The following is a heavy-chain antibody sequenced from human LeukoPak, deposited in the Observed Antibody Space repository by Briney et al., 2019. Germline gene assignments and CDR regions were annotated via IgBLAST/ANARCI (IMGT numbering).Heavy chain of an antibody. CDR2: ISSSGSTI. CDR3: AKNIVVVPGRGFDY. J-gene: IGHJ4*02. V-gene: IGHV3-48*03. D-gene: IGHD2-2*01. CDR1: GFTFSSYE. Sequence: GGSLRLSCAASGFTFSSYEMNWVRQAPGKGLEWVSYISSSGSTIYYADSVKGRFTISRDNAKNSLYLQMNSLRAEDTAVYYCAKNIVVVPGRGFDYWGQGTLVTVSS.